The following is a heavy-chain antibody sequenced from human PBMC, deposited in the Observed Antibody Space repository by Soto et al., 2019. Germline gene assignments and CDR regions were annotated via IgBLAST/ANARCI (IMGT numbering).Heavy chain of an antibody. V-gene: IGHV3-33*01. CDR3: ARDRRYSSTSRQGDTFDY. J-gene: IGHJ4*02. CDR2: IWYDGSNK. D-gene: IGHD6-19*01. Sequence: GGSLSLSCAASGFTFSSYAMYGVREATAKWQESVGDIWYDGSNKAYEASVKGRFTISRVNYNHTLCLPMNSLGVEDTAVSYFARDRRYSSTSRQGDTFDYWGQGTRVTVSS. CDR1: GFTFSSYA.